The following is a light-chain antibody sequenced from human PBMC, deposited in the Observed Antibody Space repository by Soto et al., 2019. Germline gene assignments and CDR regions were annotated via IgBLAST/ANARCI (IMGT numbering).Light chain of an antibody. J-gene: IGKJ1*01. Sequence: EIVMTQSPATLSLSPGERSTLSWRASQSVSSSYLSWYQQKTGQAPRLLIYGASTRATGIPARFSGSGSGTDFTLTISSLQPEDFAVYYCQQYNTWPPAWTFGQGTQVDIK. CDR3: QQYNTWPPAWT. CDR1: QSVSSSY. V-gene: IGKV3D-7*01. CDR2: GAS.